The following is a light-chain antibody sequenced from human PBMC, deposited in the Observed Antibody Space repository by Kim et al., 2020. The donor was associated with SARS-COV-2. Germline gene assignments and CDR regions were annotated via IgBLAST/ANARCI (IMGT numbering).Light chain of an antibody. CDR3: QQRTNWRYS. J-gene: IGKJ2*03. V-gene: IGKV3-11*01. CDR2: DAS. CDR1: QSVSNS. Sequence: SVSPGEKAALSCRASQSVSNSFAWYQQKPGQAPRLLIFDASNRATDIPARFSGSGSGTDFTLTISSLEPEDFAVYFCQQRTNWRYSFGQGTKLEIK.